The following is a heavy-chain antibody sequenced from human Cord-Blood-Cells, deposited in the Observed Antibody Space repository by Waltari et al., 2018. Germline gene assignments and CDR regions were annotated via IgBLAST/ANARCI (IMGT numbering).Heavy chain of an antibody. D-gene: IGHD3-16*01. CDR1: GGSISSSSYY. J-gene: IGHJ4*02. CDR2: IYYSGST. Sequence: QLQLQESGPGLVKPSETLSLTCTVSGGSISSSSYYWGWIRQPPGKGLEWIGRIYYSGSTYYNPSLKSRVTISVDTSKNQFSLKLSSVTAADTAVYYCARHGPTRPASWGDYWGQGTLVTVSS. CDR3: ARHGPTRPASWGDY. V-gene: IGHV4-39*01.